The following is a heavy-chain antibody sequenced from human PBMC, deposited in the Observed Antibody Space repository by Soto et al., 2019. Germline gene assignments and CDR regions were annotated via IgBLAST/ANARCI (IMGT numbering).Heavy chain of an antibody. CDR3: AKAGRGGSPRPAYYFDY. CDR1: GFTFSSYA. Sequence: GGSLRLSCAASGFTFSSYAMSWVRQAPGKGLEWVSAISGSGGSTYYADSVKGRFTISRDNSKNTLYLQMNSLRAEDTAVYYCAKAGRGGSPRPAYYFDYWGQGTLVTVSS. J-gene: IGHJ4*02. CDR2: ISGSGGST. D-gene: IGHD3-10*01. V-gene: IGHV3-23*01.